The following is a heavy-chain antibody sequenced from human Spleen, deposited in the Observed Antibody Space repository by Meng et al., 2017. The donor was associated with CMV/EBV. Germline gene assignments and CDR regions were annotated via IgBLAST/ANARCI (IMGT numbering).Heavy chain of an antibody. CDR1: GGSISNNNYY. D-gene: IGHD3-3*01. CDR3: ARFAAGTMLDQ. Sequence: GSLRLSCIVAGGSISNNNYYWGWIRPPPGKGLEWIGSTHYTGNVQYNSFLKSRITISVDTPKNHFALRLNSVTAADTAVYYCARFAAGTMLDQWGQGTLVTAPQ. J-gene: IGHJ5*02. V-gene: IGHV4-39*06. CDR2: THYTGNV.